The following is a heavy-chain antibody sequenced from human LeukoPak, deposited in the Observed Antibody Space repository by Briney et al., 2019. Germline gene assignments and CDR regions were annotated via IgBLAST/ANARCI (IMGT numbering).Heavy chain of an antibody. D-gene: IGHD2-15*01. CDR2: IYHSGST. V-gene: IGHV4-38-2*02. Sequence: SETLSLTCTVSGYSISSGYYWGWIRQPPGKGLEWIGSIYHSGSTYYNPSLKSRVTISVDTSKNQFSLKLSSVTAADTAVYYCARVRKHCSGGSCYPSTYDYWGQGTLVTVSS. CDR1: GYSISSGYY. J-gene: IGHJ4*02. CDR3: ARVRKHCSGGSCYPSTYDY.